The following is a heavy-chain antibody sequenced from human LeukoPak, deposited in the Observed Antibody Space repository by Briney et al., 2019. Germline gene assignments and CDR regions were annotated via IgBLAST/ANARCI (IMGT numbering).Heavy chain of an antibody. D-gene: IGHD4-11*01. CDR3: ARRQLQSNYFDY. Sequence: PSETLSLTCTVSGGSISSYYWSWIRQPPGKGLEWIGYIYYSGSTNYNPSLKSRVTISVDTSKNQFSLKLSSVTAADTAVYYCARRQLQSNYFDYWGQGTLVTVSS. J-gene: IGHJ4*02. CDR2: IYYSGST. V-gene: IGHV4-59*01. CDR1: GGSISSYY.